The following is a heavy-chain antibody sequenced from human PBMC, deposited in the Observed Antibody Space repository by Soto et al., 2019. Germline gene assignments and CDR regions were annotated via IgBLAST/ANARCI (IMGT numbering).Heavy chain of an antibody. Sequence: PCCCLKLACTSSGYTVWISYVGGVRQAPGMGLEWVAVIESGGSTHYADSVKGRFTISRDIPKNMIYLQLHTLRAEDTAVYYCAKDLGPLRLLNYYFYGLDVWGQGPTVTVSS. CDR2: IESGGST. D-gene: IGHD2-15*01. CDR1: GYTVWISY. V-gene: IGHV3-53*01. J-gene: IGHJ6*02. CDR3: AKDLGPLRLLNYYFYGLDV.